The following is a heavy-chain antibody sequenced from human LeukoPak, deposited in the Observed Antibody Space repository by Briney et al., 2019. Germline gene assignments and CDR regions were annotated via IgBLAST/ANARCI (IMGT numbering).Heavy chain of an antibody. J-gene: IGHJ4*02. Sequence: GASVKVSCKASGYTFTTYTLHWVRQAPGKGLEWVSAISGSGGSTYYADSVKGRFTISRDNSKNTLYLQMNSLRAEDTAVYYCAKYDSSGLALDYWGQGTLVTVSS. CDR3: AKYDSSGLALDY. V-gene: IGHV3-23*01. CDR1: GYTFTTYT. CDR2: ISGSGGST. D-gene: IGHD3-22*01.